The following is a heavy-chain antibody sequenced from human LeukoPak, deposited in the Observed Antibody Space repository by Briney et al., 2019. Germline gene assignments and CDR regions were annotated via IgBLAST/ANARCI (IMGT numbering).Heavy chain of an antibody. CDR3: ARRLYSGDEAYDY. J-gene: IGHJ4*02. CDR1: GYRFTSYW. Sequence: GESLKISCKVSGYRFTSYWIGWVRQTPGKGLEWMGRIDPSDSYTKYSPSFQVHVTISADKSISTAYLQWSSLKASDTAMYYCARRLYSGDEAYDYWGQGTLVTVSS. D-gene: IGHD5-12*01. CDR2: IDPSDSYT. V-gene: IGHV5-10-1*01.